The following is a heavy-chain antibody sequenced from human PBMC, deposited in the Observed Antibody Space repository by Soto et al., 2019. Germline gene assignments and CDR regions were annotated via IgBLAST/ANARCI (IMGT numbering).Heavy chain of an antibody. CDR1: GYSIRSGYF. Sequence: SETLSLTCAVSGYSIRSGYFWGWIRQPPGKGLEWIGSMYHSGITYYNLSLKGRVTISVDTSKNQLSLKLSSATAADTAVYYCARSMYSTSAQLYYGMDVWGQGTTVTVSS. CDR3: ARSMYSTSAQLYYGMDV. J-gene: IGHJ6*02. D-gene: IGHD6-6*01. V-gene: IGHV4-38-2*01. CDR2: MYHSGIT.